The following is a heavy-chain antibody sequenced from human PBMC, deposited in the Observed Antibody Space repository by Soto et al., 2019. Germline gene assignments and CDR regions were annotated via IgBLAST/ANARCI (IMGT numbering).Heavy chain of an antibody. CDR2: IKQDGSEK. Sequence: GSLRLSCAASGFTFSSYWMSWVRQAPGKGLEWVANIKQDGSEKYYVDSVKGRFTISRDNAKNSLYLQMNSLRAEDTAVYYCARVGGYAFYWYFDLWGRGTLVTVSS. CDR1: GFTFSSYW. CDR3: ARVGGYAFYWYFDL. J-gene: IGHJ2*01. V-gene: IGHV3-7*01. D-gene: IGHD6-25*01.